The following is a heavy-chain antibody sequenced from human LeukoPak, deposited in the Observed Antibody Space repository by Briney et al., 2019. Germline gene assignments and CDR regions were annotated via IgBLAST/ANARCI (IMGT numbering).Heavy chain of an antibody. CDR1: GVSIRSYY. Sequence: PSETLSLTCTVSGVSIRSYYWSWIRQPPGKGLEWVGFIYYSGTTNSNTSLKRRVTISVDTAKSQFSRKLNSVTAADTAAYYCARTRTDIGQMVYESYFDLWGRGTLVTVPS. V-gene: IGHV4-59*01. J-gene: IGHJ2*01. CDR3: ARTRTDIGQMVYESYFDL. CDR2: IYYSGTT. D-gene: IGHD2-8*01.